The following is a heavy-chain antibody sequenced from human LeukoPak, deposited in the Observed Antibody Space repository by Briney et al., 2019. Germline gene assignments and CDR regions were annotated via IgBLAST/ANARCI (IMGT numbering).Heavy chain of an antibody. V-gene: IGHV3-30-3*01. Sequence: PGGSLRLSCAASGFNINSYALHWFRQAPGKALEWLSFVSFGSVTQSYAETVTGRFTVSRDNSKTTLSLGMSGLRPVDSGVYFCARRYHLLFATPYGMDVWGQGTTVAVSS. D-gene: IGHD1-14*01. CDR3: ARRYHLLFATPYGMDV. J-gene: IGHJ6*02. CDR2: VSFGSVTQ. CDR1: GFNINSYA.